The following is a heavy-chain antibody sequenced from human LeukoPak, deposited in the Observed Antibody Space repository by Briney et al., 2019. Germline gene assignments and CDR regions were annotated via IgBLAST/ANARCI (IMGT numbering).Heavy chain of an antibody. CDR1: GFTLSSYW. CDR3: AKVKYSSSSYTFHYYFDY. V-gene: IGHV3-7*03. J-gene: IGHJ4*02. Sequence: GGSLRLSCAASGFTLSSYWMSWVRQAPGKGLEWVANIKQDGSEKYYVDSVKGRFTISRDNSKNTLYLQMNSLRAEDTAVYYCAKVKYSSSSYTFHYYFDYWGQGTLVTVSS. D-gene: IGHD6-6*01. CDR2: IKQDGSEK.